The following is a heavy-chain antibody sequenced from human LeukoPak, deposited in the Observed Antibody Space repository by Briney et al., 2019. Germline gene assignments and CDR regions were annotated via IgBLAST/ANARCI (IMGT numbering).Heavy chain of an antibody. Sequence: SGGSLRLSCAASGFTFSDHYMDWVRQAPGKGLEWVGRARKKANSYATEYAASVKGRFTISRDDSENSLYLQMNSLKTEDTAVYYCARVRYCSSTTCRGAFDIWGQGTMVTVSS. CDR1: GFTFSDHY. V-gene: IGHV3-72*01. CDR2: ARKKANSYAT. J-gene: IGHJ3*02. D-gene: IGHD2-2*01. CDR3: ARVRYCSSTTCRGAFDI.